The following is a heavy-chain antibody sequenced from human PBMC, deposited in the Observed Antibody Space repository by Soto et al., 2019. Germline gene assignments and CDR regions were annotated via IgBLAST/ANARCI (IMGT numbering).Heavy chain of an antibody. CDR2: FYYNGNT. Sequence: QVQLQESGPGLVKPSETLSLTCTVSGGSISNHYWSWIRQPPGKGLEWIGYFYYNGNTNSNPPLKSRATMSVDTSKNQISLKSSSVTAADTAVYYCTRANWYSEYWGQGTLVTVSS. CDR3: TRANWYSEY. V-gene: IGHV4-59*11. D-gene: IGHD7-27*01. CDR1: GGSISNHY. J-gene: IGHJ4*02.